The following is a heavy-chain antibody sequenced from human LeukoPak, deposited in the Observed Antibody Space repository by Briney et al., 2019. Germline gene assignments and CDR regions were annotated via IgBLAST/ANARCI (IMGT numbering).Heavy chain of an antibody. CDR2: INWAGGSI. Sequence: GGSLRLSCAAAGFKFDDYGMSWVRQAPGEGLEWVSGINWAGGSIDYTDSVKGRFIISRDNAKNSLYLQMNSLRAEDTALYYCARGAGNWYFDLWGRGTLVTVSS. J-gene: IGHJ2*01. CDR1: GFKFDDYG. D-gene: IGHD6-13*01. V-gene: IGHV3-20*04. CDR3: ARGAGNWYFDL.